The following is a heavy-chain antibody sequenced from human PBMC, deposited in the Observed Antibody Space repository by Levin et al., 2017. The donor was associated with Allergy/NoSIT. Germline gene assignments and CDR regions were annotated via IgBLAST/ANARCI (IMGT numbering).Heavy chain of an antibody. CDR2: ISYDGSTT. V-gene: IGHV3-30-3*01. Sequence: SCAASGFTFSSYAMHWFRQAPGKGLEWVAVISYDGSTTYYADSVKGRFTISRDNSKNTLYVQMNSLRPEDTAVIYCARADSSAYPDYWGQGTLVTVSS. D-gene: IGHD3-22*01. J-gene: IGHJ4*02. CDR1: GFTFSSYA. CDR3: ARADSSAYPDY.